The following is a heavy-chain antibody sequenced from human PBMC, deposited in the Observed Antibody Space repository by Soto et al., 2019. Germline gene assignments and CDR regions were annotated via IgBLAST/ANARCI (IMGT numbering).Heavy chain of an antibody. Sequence: QVQLVQSGAEVKKPGASVKVSCKASGYTFTSYGISWVRQAPGQGLEWMGWISGHNGNKKYAQKLQGRVSMTTDTSTSTAYLELRSLRSDDTAVYYCARDLGQQLFDYWGQGTLVTVSS. D-gene: IGHD6-13*01. CDR2: ISGHNGNK. CDR3: ARDLGQQLFDY. J-gene: IGHJ4*02. CDR1: GYTFTSYG. V-gene: IGHV1-18*01.